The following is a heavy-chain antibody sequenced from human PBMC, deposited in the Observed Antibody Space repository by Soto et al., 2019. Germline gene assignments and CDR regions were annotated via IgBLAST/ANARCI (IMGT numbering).Heavy chain of an antibody. Sequence: PGGSLRLSCAASGFTFSSYAMSWVRQAPGKGLEWVSAISGSGGSTYYADSVKGRFTISRDNSKNTLYLQMNSLRAEDTAVYYCAKDLYSSGWLENYYYYGMDVWGQGTTVTVSS. CDR1: GFTFSSYA. CDR3: AKDLYSSGWLENYYYYGMDV. D-gene: IGHD6-19*01. J-gene: IGHJ6*02. CDR2: ISGSGGST. V-gene: IGHV3-23*01.